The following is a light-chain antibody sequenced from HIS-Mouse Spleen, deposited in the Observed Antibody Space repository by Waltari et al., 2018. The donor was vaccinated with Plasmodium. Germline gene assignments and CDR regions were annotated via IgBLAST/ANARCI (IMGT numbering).Light chain of an antibody. CDR2: INSDGSH. J-gene: IGLJ3*02. CDR1: SGHSSYA. V-gene: IGLV4-69*01. CDR3: QTWGTGIRV. Sequence: QLVLTQSPSASASLGASVKLTCTLSSGHSSYAIAWHQQQPEKGPRYLMKINSDGSHSKGDGLPDRFSGSSSGAERYLTISSLQSEDEADYYCQTWGTGIRVFGGGTKLTVL.